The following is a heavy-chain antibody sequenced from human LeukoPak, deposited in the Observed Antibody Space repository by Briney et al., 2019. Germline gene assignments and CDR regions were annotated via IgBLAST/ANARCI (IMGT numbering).Heavy chain of an antibody. CDR3: ARYSGSYPHDAFDI. V-gene: IGHV4-59*01. Sequence: SETLSLTCTVSGGSISSYYWSWIRQPAGKGLEWIGYIYYSGSTSYNPSLKSRVTISVDTSKNHFSLKLSSVTAADTAVYYCARYSGSYPHDAFDIWGQGTMVTVSS. CDR2: IYYSGST. J-gene: IGHJ3*02. D-gene: IGHD1-26*01. CDR1: GGSISSYY.